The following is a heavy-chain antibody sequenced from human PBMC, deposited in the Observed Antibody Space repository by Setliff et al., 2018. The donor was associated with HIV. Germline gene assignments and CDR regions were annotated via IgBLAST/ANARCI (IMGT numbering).Heavy chain of an antibody. Sequence: KLPETLSLTCTVSGGSISSYYWSWIRQPPGKGLEWIGYIYYSGSTNYNPSLKSRVTISVDTSKNQFSLKLSSVTAADTAVYSCARATPFVVVPAAPNYYYYMDVWGKGTTVTVSS. V-gene: IGHV4-59*12. D-gene: IGHD2-2*01. CDR2: IYYSGST. CDR3: ARATPFVVVPAAPNYYYYMDV. CDR1: GGSISSYY. J-gene: IGHJ6*03.